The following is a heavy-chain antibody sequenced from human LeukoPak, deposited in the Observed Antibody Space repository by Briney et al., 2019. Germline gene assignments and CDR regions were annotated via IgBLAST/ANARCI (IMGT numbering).Heavy chain of an antibody. CDR1: GFTFSIYG. CDR3: AKKRDSSGYSYYFDY. D-gene: IGHD3-22*01. V-gene: IGHV3-23*01. Sequence: PGGTLTLSCAASGFTFSIYGMSWVRQAPGKGLEWVSAISGSGGSTYYAESVKGRFTISRDNSKNTLYLKMNSLRAEDTAVYYCAKKRDSSGYSYYFDYWGQGTLVTVSS. J-gene: IGHJ4*02. CDR2: ISGSGGST.